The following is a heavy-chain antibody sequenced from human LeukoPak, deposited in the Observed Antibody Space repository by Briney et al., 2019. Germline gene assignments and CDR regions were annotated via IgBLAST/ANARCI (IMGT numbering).Heavy chain of an antibody. CDR2: ISGSGGST. J-gene: IGHJ4*02. CDR1: GFTFSSYA. Sequence: GGSLRLSCAASGFTFSSYAMSWVRQAPGKGLEWVSAISGSGGSTYYADSVKGRFTISRDNSKNTLYLQMNSLRAEDTAVYYCEKDPLRYFDWSGFDYWGQGTLVTVSS. D-gene: IGHD3-9*01. V-gene: IGHV3-23*01. CDR3: EKDPLRYFDWSGFDY.